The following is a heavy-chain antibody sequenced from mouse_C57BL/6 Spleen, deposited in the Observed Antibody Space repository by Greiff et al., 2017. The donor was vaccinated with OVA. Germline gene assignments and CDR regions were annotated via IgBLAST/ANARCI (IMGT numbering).Heavy chain of an antibody. Sequence: EVMLVESGGGLVQPGGSLKLSCAASGIDFSRYWMSWVRRAPGKGLEWIGEINPDSSTINYAPSLKDKFIISRDNANNTLYLQMRKVRSEDTSLYYCARPPYYGYDVEVWAMDYWGQGTSVTVSS. D-gene: IGHD2-9*01. CDR3: ARPPYYGYDVEVWAMDY. J-gene: IGHJ4*01. CDR1: GIDFSRYW. V-gene: IGHV4-1*01. CDR2: INPDSSTI.